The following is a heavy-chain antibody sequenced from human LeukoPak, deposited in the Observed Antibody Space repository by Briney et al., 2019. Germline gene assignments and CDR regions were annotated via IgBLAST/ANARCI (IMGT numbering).Heavy chain of an antibody. J-gene: IGHJ4*02. Sequence: LVGSLRLSCAASGFTFSSYAMSWVRQAPGKGLEWVSSISGSGSSSYYADSVKGRFTISGDSSKHTLYLQMNSLRAEDTAVYYCAKEKYYYDSSGSKFIDYWGQGTLVTVSS. D-gene: IGHD3-22*01. CDR2: ISGSGSSS. CDR3: AKEKYYYDSSGSKFIDY. CDR1: GFTFSSYA. V-gene: IGHV3-23*01.